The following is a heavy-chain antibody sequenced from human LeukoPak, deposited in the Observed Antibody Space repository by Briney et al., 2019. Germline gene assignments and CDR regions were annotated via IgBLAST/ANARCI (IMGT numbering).Heavy chain of an antibody. Sequence: GRSLSLSCAASGFAFSNFGMHWVRQAPGKGLEWVSLISYDGSNKYYADSVKGRSTISRDNSKNTLYLQMNSLRAEDTAVYYCAKDLGSIMVRGIVSLGMDVWGQGTTVTVSS. CDR3: AKDLGSIMVRGIVSLGMDV. V-gene: IGHV3-30*18. CDR1: GFAFSNFG. CDR2: ISYDGSNK. D-gene: IGHD3-10*01. J-gene: IGHJ6*02.